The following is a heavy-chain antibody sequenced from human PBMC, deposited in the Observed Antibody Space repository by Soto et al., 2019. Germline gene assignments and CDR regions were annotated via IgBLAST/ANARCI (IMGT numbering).Heavy chain of an antibody. J-gene: IGHJ6*02. CDR1: GGTFSSYA. CDR2: IIPIFGTA. D-gene: IGHD2-2*01. V-gene: IGHV1-69*01. Sequence: QVQLVQSGAEVKKPGSSVKVSCKASGGTFSSYAISWVRQASGQGLEWMGGIIPIFGTANYAQKFQGRVTITADESTSTAYMELRSLRSEDTAVYYCARDGVDLGYCSSTSCSPYYYYGMDVWGQGTTVTVSS. CDR3: ARDGVDLGYCSSTSCSPYYYYGMDV.